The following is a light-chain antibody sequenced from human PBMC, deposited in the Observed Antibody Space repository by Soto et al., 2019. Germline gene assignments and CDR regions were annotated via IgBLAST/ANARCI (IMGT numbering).Light chain of an antibody. CDR2: AAS. J-gene: IGKJ4*01. CDR3: QQTYRTPLT. CDR1: PYIGRY. Sequence: DIQMTQSPSSLSASVGDRVTITCRAGPYIGRYLNWYQQKPGKAPKLLIYAASSLHSGVPSRFSGSGSGTDFTLTISSLQPEDFATYSCQQTYRTPLTFGGGTKVEIK. V-gene: IGKV1-39*01.